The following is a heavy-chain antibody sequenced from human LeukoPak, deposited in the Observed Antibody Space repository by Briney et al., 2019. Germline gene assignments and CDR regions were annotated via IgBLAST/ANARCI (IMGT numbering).Heavy chain of an antibody. J-gene: IGHJ4*02. CDR2: ISGSGGST. V-gene: IGHV3-23*01. Sequence: GGSLRLSCAASGFTFSSYAMSWVRQAPGKGLEWVSAISGSGGSTYYADSVKGRFTISRDNSKNTLYLQMNSLRAEDTAVYFCARMWGSSWSYFDYWGQGTLVTVSS. CDR1: GFTFSSYA. D-gene: IGHD6-13*01. CDR3: ARMWGSSWSYFDY.